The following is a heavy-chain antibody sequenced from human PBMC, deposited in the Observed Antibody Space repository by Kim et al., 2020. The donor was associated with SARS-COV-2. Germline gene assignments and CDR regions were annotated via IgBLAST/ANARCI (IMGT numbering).Heavy chain of an antibody. V-gene: IGHV3-66*01. CDR3: ARGWYTEY. Sequence: GGSTYFADSVKGRFTISRDNSKNTLYLQMNSLRAEDTAVYYCARGWYTEYWGQGTLVTVSS. D-gene: IGHD2-2*02. CDR2: GGST. J-gene: IGHJ4*02.